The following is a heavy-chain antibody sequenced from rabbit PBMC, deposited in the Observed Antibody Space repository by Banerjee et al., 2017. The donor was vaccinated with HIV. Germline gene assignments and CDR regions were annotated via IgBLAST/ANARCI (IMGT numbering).Heavy chain of an antibody. CDR1: GFSFSNNYY. D-gene: IGHD6-1*01. CDR2: IDAGSSGST. J-gene: IGHJ4*01. Sequence: QEQLKQTGGGLVQPGGSLTLTCTASGFSFSNNYYMCWVRQAPGKGLEWIACIDAGSSGSTYYASWAKGRFTISKTSSTTVTLQMTSLTAADTATYFCARGNTYAFCNLWGQGTLVTVS. V-gene: IGHV1S45*01. CDR3: ARGNTYAFCNL.